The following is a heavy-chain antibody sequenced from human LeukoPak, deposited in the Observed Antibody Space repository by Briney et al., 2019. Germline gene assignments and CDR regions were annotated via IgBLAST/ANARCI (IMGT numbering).Heavy chain of an antibody. V-gene: IGHV3-9*01. CDR2: ISWNSGSI. J-gene: IGHJ4*02. Sequence: GGSLRLSCAASGFTFDDYAMHWVRQAPGKGLEWVSGISWNSGSIGYADSVKGRFTISRDNAKNSLYLQMNSLRAEDTALYYCAKDIGSAVLVPAGDGYYFDYWGQGTLVTVSS. CDR3: AKDIGSAVLVPAGDGYYFDY. CDR1: GFTFDDYA. D-gene: IGHD2-2*01.